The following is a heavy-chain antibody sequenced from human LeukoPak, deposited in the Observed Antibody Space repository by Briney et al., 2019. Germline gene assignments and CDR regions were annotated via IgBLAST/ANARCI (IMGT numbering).Heavy chain of an antibody. Sequence: GASVKVSCKASGYTFTSYAMHWVRQAAGQRLEWMGWINAGNGKTKYSQKFQGRVTLTRDTSASTAYMELSSLRSEDTAVYYCARVKFWSGYELFDYWGQGTLVTVSS. V-gene: IGHV1-3*01. J-gene: IGHJ4*02. D-gene: IGHD3-3*01. CDR2: INAGNGKT. CDR3: ARVKFWSGYELFDY. CDR1: GYTFTSYA.